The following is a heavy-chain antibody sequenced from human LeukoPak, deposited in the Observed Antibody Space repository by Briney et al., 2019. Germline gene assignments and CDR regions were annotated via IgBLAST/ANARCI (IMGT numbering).Heavy chain of an antibody. V-gene: IGHV1-18*01. CDR2: ISAYNGNT. CDR1: GGTFSSYA. D-gene: IGHD1-1*01. J-gene: IGHJ5*02. Sequence: ASVKVSCKASGGTFSSYAISWVRQAPGQGLEWMGWISAYNGNTNYAQKLQGRVTMTTDTSTSTAYMELRSLRSDDTAVYYCGVHPASWGQGTLVTVSS. CDR3: GVHPAS.